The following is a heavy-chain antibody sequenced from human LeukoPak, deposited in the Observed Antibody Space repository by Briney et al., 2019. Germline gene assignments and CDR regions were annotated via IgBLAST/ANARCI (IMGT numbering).Heavy chain of an antibody. CDR1: GFTFSSYW. D-gene: IGHD3-10*01. CDR3: ATDYYVSGSYYRLFY. Sequence: GGSLRLSCAASGFTFSSYWMSWVRQAPGKGLVWVSGINSDGGTTTYADSVKGRFTISRDNAKNTLYLQMNNLRAEDTAVYYCATDYYVSGSYYRLFYWGQGTLVTVSS. CDR2: INSDGGTT. V-gene: IGHV3-74*01. J-gene: IGHJ4*02.